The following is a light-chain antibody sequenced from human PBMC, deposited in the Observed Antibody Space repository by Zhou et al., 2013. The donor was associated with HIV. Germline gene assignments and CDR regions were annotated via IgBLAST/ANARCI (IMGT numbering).Light chain of an antibody. J-gene: IGLJ2*01. CDR1: NSNIGTGYD. Sequence: QSVLTQSPSVSGAPGQRIIISCTGSNSNIGTGYDVHWYQQVPGTAPKVVIFDNNKRPSGIPDRFSGSKSGTSATLGITGLQTGDEADYYCGTWDTSLSAGVFGGGTKLTVL. CDR3: GTWDTSLSAGV. CDR2: DNN. V-gene: IGLV1-51*01.